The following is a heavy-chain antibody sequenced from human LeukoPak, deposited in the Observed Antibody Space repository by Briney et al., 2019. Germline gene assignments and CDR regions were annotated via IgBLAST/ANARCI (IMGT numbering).Heavy chain of an antibody. Sequence: GGSLRLSCAASGFTFRDYYMGWVRQAPGKGLEGVAYISNGGRSIYHADSVKGRFTISMDNAKNSLYLQMNSLRAEDTAVYYCARAYHDGFDIWGQGTMVTVSS. D-gene: IGHD2-21*01. V-gene: IGHV3-11*04. CDR1: GFTFRDYY. CDR3: ARAYHDGFDI. CDR2: ISNGGRSI. J-gene: IGHJ3*02.